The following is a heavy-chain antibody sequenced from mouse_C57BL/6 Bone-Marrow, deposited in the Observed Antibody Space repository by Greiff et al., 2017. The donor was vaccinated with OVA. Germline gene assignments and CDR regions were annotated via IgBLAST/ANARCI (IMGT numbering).Heavy chain of an antibody. CDR3: ARWEVWLRRTWFAY. Sequence: VQLQQPGAELVMPGASVKLSCKASGYTFTSYWMHWVKQRPGQGLEWIGEIDPSDSYTNYHQKFKGKSTLTVDKSVSTAYMQLSSLTSEDSAVYYCARWEVWLRRTWFAYWGQGTLVTVSA. V-gene: IGHV1-69*01. J-gene: IGHJ3*01. CDR1: GYTFTSYW. D-gene: IGHD2-2*01. CDR2: IDPSDSYT.